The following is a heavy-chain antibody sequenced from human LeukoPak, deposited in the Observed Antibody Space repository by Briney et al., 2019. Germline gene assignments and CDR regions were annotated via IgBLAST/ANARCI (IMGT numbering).Heavy chain of an antibody. D-gene: IGHD3-22*01. CDR1: GFTFSNAW. CDR2: ISGGGGSV. CDR3: AKDISRINVIVVAPGRGIDY. Sequence: GGSLRLSCATSGFTFSNAWMNWVRQAPGKRLEWVSGISGGGGSVYYADSVKGRFTISRDNSKSTLYLQMNSLRAEDTAVYYCAKDISRINVIVVAPGRGIDYWGQGTLVTVSS. V-gene: IGHV3-23*01. J-gene: IGHJ4*02.